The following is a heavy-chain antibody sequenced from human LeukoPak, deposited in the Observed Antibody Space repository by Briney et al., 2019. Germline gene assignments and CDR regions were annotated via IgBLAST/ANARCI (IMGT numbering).Heavy chain of an antibody. CDR3: ARDTTTSNSSGYAQDY. J-gene: IGHJ4*02. Sequence: GSLRLSCAASGFTFSNYAMSWIRQPPGKGLEWIGEINHSGSTKYNPSLKSRVTISVDTSKNQFSLKLSSVTAADTAVYYCARDTTTSNSSGYAQDYWGQGTLVTVSS. V-gene: IGHV4-34*01. D-gene: IGHD3-22*01. CDR2: INHSGST. CDR1: GFTFSNYA.